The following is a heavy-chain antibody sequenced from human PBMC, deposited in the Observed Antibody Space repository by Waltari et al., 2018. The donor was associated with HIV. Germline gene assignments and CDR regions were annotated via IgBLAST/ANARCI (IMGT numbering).Heavy chain of an antibody. D-gene: IGHD3-10*01. CDR2: IWYDGSNK. CDR3: ARRMLVRGVIHYYYYMDV. J-gene: IGHJ6*03. Sequence: QVQLVESGGGVVQPGRSLRLSCAASGFPFSSYGMHWVRQAPGTGLEWVAVIWYDGSNKYYADSVKGRFTISRDNSKNTLYLQMNSLRAEDTAVYYCARRMLVRGVIHYYYYMDVWGKGTTVTVSS. CDR1: GFPFSSYG. V-gene: IGHV3-33*01.